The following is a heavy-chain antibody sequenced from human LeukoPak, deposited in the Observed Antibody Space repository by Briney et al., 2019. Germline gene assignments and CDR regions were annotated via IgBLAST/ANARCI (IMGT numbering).Heavy chain of an antibody. D-gene: IGHD6-13*01. CDR1: GYTFTSYG. V-gene: IGHV1-18*01. J-gene: IGHJ4*02. CDR3: ARVMYSSRAVDY. Sequence: ASVKVSCKASGYTFTSYGISWVRQAPGQGLEWMGWSRAYNGNTNYAQKLQGRVTMTTDTSTSTAYRELRSLRSDDTAVYYCARVMYSSRAVDYWGQGTLVTVSS. CDR2: SRAYNGNT.